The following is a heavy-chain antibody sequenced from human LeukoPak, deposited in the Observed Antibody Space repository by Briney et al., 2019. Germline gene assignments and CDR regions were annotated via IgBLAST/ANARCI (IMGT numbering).Heavy chain of an antibody. J-gene: IGHJ4*02. D-gene: IGHD3-22*01. CDR3: ARVNYYDSSGYGSGVDY. CDR1: GFTFSSYS. CDR2: ISSSSSYI. V-gene: IGHV3-21*01. Sequence: KSGGSLRLSCAASGFTFSSYSMNWVRQAPGKGLEWVSSISSSSSYIYYADPVKGRFTISRDNAKNSLYLQMNSLRAEDTAVYYCARVNYYDSSGYGSGVDYWGQGTLVTVSS.